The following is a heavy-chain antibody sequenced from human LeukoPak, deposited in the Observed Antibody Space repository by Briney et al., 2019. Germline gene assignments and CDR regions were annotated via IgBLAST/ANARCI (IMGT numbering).Heavy chain of an antibody. J-gene: IGHJ4*02. CDR2: INSDVSST. CDR1: GFTFSTYW. V-gene: IGHV3-74*01. CDR3: GSLTVVAKDH. Sequence: PGGSLRLSCAASGFTFSTYWMHWVRQAPGKGLVGVAQINSDVSSTSYADSVKGRFTISRDNAKNTLYLQMISLRAEDAAVYYCGSLTVVAKDHWGQGTLVTVSS. D-gene: IGHD3-22*01.